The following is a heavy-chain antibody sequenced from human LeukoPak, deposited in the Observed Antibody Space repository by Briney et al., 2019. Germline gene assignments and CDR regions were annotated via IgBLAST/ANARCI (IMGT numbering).Heavy chain of an antibody. CDR2: VFTSGST. CDR3: ARGKGQLDP. CDR1: GGSISSYF. D-gene: IGHD5-24*01. V-gene: IGHV4-4*07. Sequence: SETLSLTCTASGGSISSYFWSWIRQPAGKGLEWIGRVFTSGSTNYNPSLKSRVTISVDTSKNQFSLKLTSVTAADTAVYYCARGKGQLDPWGQGSLVTVSS. J-gene: IGHJ5*02.